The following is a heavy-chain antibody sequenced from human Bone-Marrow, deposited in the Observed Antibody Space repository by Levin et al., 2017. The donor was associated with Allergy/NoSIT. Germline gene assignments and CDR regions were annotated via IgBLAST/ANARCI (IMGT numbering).Heavy chain of an antibody. D-gene: IGHD3-10*01. Sequence: TGGSLRLSCSVSGGSVSTSNYFWAWIRQPPGKGLEFIASVFYNGRTSNNPSLKSRLAISMDASTNRFSLRLTSVTAADTALYFCARQRYNGVGSSSRNWFDPWGRGTLVIVS. CDR3: ARQRYNGVGSSSRNWFDP. CDR1: GGSVSTSNYF. J-gene: IGHJ5*02. V-gene: IGHV4-39*07. CDR2: VFYNGRT.